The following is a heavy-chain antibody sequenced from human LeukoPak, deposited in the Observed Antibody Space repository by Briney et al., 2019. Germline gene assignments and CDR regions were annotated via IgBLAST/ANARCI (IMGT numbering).Heavy chain of an antibody. D-gene: IGHD5-24*01. V-gene: IGHV1-46*01. J-gene: IGHJ4*02. CDR3: ARGPPRRDGYNPFSFDY. CDR2: INPSGGST. Sequence: GASVTVSCTASGYTFTIYYMHWVRQAPGQGLEWMGVINPSGGSTSYAQKFQGRVTMTRDMSTSTVYMELSSLRSEDTAVYYCARGPPRRDGYNPFSFDYWGQGTLVTASS. CDR1: GYTFTIYY.